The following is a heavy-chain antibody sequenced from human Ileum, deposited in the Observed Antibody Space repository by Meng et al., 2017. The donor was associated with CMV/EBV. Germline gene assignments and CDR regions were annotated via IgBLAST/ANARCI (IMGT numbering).Heavy chain of an antibody. CDR3: AKVRYCNGDSCPFAEYFQH. D-gene: IGHD2-15*01. J-gene: IGHJ1*01. Sequence: TFSIYCVHWVRQAPGKGLEWVAFIRYDGSNKYYADSVKGRFTISRDNSKNTLYLQMNSLRAEDTAVYYCAKVRYCNGDSCPFAEYFQHWGQGTLVTVSS. CDR2: IRYDGSNK. V-gene: IGHV3-30*02. CDR1: TFSIYC.